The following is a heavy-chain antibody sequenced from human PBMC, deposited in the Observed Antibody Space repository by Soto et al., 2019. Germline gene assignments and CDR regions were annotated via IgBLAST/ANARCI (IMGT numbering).Heavy chain of an antibody. Sequence: ASVKVSCKASGYTFTSYYMHWVRQAPGQGLEWMGIINPSGGSTSYAQKFQGRVTMTRDTSTSTVYMELSSLRSEDTAVYYCARLDSSSFSLLAPNYYMDVWGKGTTVTVSS. CDR3: ARLDSSSFSLLAPNYYMDV. CDR1: GYTFTSYY. D-gene: IGHD6-6*01. V-gene: IGHV1-46*03. J-gene: IGHJ6*03. CDR2: INPSGGST.